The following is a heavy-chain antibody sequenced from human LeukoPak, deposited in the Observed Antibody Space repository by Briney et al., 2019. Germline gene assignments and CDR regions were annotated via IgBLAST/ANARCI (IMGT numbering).Heavy chain of an antibody. V-gene: IGHV1-18*01. Sequence: ASVKVSCKASGYTFTSYAMNWVRQAPGQGLEWMGWISAYNGNTNYAQKLQGRVTMTTDTSTSTAYMELRSLRSDDTAVYYCARAAMVRGDYYYYYMDVWGKGTTVTVSS. J-gene: IGHJ6*03. D-gene: IGHD3-10*01. CDR3: ARAAMVRGDYYYYYMDV. CDR2: ISAYNGNT. CDR1: GYTFTSYA.